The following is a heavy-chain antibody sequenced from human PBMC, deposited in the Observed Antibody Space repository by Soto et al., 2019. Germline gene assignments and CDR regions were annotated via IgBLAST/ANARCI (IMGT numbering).Heavy chain of an antibody. V-gene: IGHV3-64*01. J-gene: IGHJ4*02. CDR1: GFTFSSYD. CDR2: ISSNGGTT. CDR3: VRRVSGNYDY. D-gene: IGHD1-7*01. Sequence: EVQLAESGGGMVQPGGSLRLSCVASGFTFSSYDMQWVRQAPGKVLEYVSSISSNGGTTYYGNFVKGRLTISRDNSKHTLYLQMGSLRAEDMAVYYCVRRVSGNYDYWGQGTLVTVSS.